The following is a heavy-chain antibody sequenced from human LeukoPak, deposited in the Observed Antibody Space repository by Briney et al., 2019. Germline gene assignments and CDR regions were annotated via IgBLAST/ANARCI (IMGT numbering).Heavy chain of an antibody. Sequence: GSLRLSCAASGFTFSSYAVHWVRQAPGKGLEWVAVISYDGGHIYYADSVKGRFTISRDNSNNTLFLQLNDLRTEDTATYFCAKEQYPGYFDYWGQGTLVTVSS. J-gene: IGHJ4*02. CDR2: ISYDGGHI. V-gene: IGHV3-30-3*01. CDR3: AKEQYPGYFDY. D-gene: IGHD2/OR15-2a*01. CDR1: GFTFSSYA.